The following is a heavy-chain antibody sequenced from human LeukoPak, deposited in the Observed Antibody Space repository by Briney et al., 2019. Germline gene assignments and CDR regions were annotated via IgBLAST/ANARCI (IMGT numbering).Heavy chain of an antibody. Sequence: ASVKVSCKASVYTFTSYGISWVRQAPGQGLEWMGWISAYNGNTNYAQKLQGRVTMTTDTSTSTAYMELRRLRSDDTAGYYCARDGVGYXSSTSCLEYFQHWGQGTLVTVXS. V-gene: IGHV1-18*01. J-gene: IGHJ1*01. D-gene: IGHD2-2*01. CDR3: ARDGVGYXSSTSCLEYFQH. CDR2: ISAYNGNT. CDR1: VYTFTSYG.